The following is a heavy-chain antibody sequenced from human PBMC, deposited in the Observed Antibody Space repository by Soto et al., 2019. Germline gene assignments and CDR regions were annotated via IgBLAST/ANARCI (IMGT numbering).Heavy chain of an antibody. CDR2: INHSGST. CDR3: ARSTNGTSTSFGY. Sequence: SETLSLTCAVYGGSFSGYYWSWIRQPPGKGLEWIGEINHSGSTNYNPSLKSRVTISVDTSKNQFSLKLSSVTAADTAVYYCARSTNGTSTSFGYWGQGTLVTVS. CDR1: GGSFSGYY. D-gene: IGHD2-2*01. J-gene: IGHJ4*02. V-gene: IGHV4-34*01.